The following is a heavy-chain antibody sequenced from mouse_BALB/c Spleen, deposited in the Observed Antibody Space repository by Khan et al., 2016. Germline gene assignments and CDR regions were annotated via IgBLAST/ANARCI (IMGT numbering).Heavy chain of an antibody. CDR3: AREKDYAMDY. CDR1: GYTFTDYS. CDR2: INTETGEP. J-gene: IGHJ4*01. V-gene: IGHV9-2-1*01. Sequence: LVESGPELKKPGETVKISCKAAGYTFTDYSMHWVKQAPGKGLKWMGWINTETGEPTYTDDFKGRFAFSLDASASTADLQINNLKNEDTATYFCAREKDYAMDYCGQGTSVTVSS.